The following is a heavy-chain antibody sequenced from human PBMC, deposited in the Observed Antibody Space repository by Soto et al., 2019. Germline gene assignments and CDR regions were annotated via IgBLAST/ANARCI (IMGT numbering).Heavy chain of an antibody. CDR3: ARDFGSDLSAPGAVSDY. V-gene: IGHV1-18*04. CDR2: ISPYNGNT. Sequence: GASVKVSCKASGYFFTTYGISWVRQAPGQGLEWMGWISPYNGNTKYAQSFQGRVTMTTDTSTYTAYMELRSLRSDDPAVYYCARDFGSDLSAPGAVSDYWGQGTVVTVSS. CDR1: GYFFTTYG. D-gene: IGHD3-3*01. J-gene: IGHJ4*02.